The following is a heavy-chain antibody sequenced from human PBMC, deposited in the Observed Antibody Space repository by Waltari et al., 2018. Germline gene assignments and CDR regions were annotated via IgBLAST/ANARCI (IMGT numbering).Heavy chain of an antibody. Sequence: QVQLQESGPGLVKPSQTLSLTCTVSGGSISSVGYFWSWIRQRPGRGLEWIGYMYYSGNIYYNPTLKSRVRISVDTSKNQFSLNLSSVTAADTAVYYCAREVWGGSSGFWYFDLWGRGTLVTVSS. CDR1: GGSISSVGYF. CDR3: AREVWGGSSGFWYFDL. V-gene: IGHV4-31*03. J-gene: IGHJ2*01. CDR2: MYYSGNI. D-gene: IGHD6-25*01.